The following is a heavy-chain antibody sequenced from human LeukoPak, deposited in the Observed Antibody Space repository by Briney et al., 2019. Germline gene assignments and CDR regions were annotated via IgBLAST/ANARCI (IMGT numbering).Heavy chain of an antibody. J-gene: IGHJ6*03. D-gene: IGHD2-15*01. V-gene: IGHV4-39*01. CDR1: GVSISSTIYY. CDR2: IYYRGST. Sequence: SETLSLTCSVSGVSISSTIYYWGWIRQPPGKGLEWIGSIYYRGSTYYNPSLQSRVTISVDTSKNQFSLKLYSVTAADTAVYYCARHGFCSGGSCYSWGYYYYMDVWGKGTTVTISS. CDR3: ARHGFCSGGSCYSWGYYYYMDV.